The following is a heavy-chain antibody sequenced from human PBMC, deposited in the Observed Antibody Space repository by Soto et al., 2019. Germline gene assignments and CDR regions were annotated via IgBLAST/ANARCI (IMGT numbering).Heavy chain of an antibody. Sequence: SETLSLTCAVYNGSFSVYYWTWIRQPPGKGPEWIGEVNHSGSTNYNPSLKSRVTISVDTSKNQFSLKLSSVIAADTAVYYCARDSTRRGACDIWGQGTMVTVSS. J-gene: IGHJ3*02. CDR2: VNHSGST. CDR1: NGSFSVYY. CDR3: ARDSTRRGACDI. D-gene: IGHD2-2*01. V-gene: IGHV4-34*01.